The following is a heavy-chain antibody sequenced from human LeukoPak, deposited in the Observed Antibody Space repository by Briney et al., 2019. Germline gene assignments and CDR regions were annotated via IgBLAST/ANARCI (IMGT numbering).Heavy chain of an antibody. J-gene: IGHJ4*02. CDR1: GGSFSGYY. CDR3: ARTPYYYDSSGYYADY. D-gene: IGHD3-22*01. CDR2: INHSGST. Sequence: SETLSLTCAVYGGSFSGYYWSWIRQPPGKGLEWIGEINHSGSTNYNPSLKSRVTISVDTSKNQFSLKLSSVTAADTAVYYCARTPYYYDSSGYYADYWGQGTLVTVSS. V-gene: IGHV4-34*01.